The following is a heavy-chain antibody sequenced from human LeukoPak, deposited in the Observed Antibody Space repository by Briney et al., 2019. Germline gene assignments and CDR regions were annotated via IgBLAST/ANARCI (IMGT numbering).Heavy chain of an antibody. D-gene: IGHD3-22*01. CDR2: IRSKAYGGTT. CDR1: GFTFGDYA. V-gene: IGHV3-49*04. Sequence: PGRSLRLPFPGSGFTFGDYAMTWVRQAPGKGLEWVGFIRSKAYGGTTEFAASVKGRFIISRDDSKSIAYLQMNSLKTEDTAVYYCTTYDPSNYYGMDVWGQGTTVTVS. CDR3: TTYDPSNYYGMDV. J-gene: IGHJ6*02.